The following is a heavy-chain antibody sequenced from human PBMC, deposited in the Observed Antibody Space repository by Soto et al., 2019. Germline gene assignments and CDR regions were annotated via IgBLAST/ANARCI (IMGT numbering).Heavy chain of an antibody. CDR1: GFTFSSYA. J-gene: IGHJ4*02. CDR3: AKVRGYCSGGSCPRGDY. CDR2: ISGSGGST. D-gene: IGHD2-15*01. Sequence: GGSLRLSCAASGFTFSSYAMSWVRQAPGKGLEWVSAISGSGGSTYYADSVKGRFTISRDNSKNTLYLQMNSLRAEDTAVYYCAKVRGYCSGGSCPRGDYWGQGTLVTVSS. V-gene: IGHV3-23*01.